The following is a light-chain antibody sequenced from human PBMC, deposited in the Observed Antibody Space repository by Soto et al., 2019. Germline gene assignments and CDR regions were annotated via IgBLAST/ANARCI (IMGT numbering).Light chain of an antibody. CDR1: QSMNDW. Sequence: DIQMTQSPSTLSASVGDRVTITCLASQSMNDWLAWYQQKPGKAPKVLIYDASSLQSGVPSRFSGSGSGTEFTLTIDSLQPDDVATYYCLRYNAFSQTFGQGTKVEL. J-gene: IGKJ1*01. CDR2: DAS. V-gene: IGKV1-5*01. CDR3: LRYNAFSQT.